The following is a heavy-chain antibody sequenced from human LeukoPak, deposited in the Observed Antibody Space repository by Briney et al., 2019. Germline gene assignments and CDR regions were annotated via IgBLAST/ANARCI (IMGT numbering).Heavy chain of an antibody. CDR2: IYHSGIT. Sequence: ECIRQIYHSGITNYNPSLKSRVTISVDKSKNQFSLKLSSVTAADTAVYYCARVRPYAFDIWGQGTMVTVSS. J-gene: IGHJ3*02. CDR3: ARVRPYAFDI. V-gene: IGHV4-4*02. D-gene: IGHD3-10*01.